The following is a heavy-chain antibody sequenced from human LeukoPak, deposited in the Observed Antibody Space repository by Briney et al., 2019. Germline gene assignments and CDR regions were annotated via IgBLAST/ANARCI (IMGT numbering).Heavy chain of an antibody. CDR3: AKDIRLADFWSGYYTGFDY. CDR1: GFTFDDYA. CDR2: ISWNSGSI. V-gene: IGHV3-9*01. D-gene: IGHD3-3*01. Sequence: GGSLRLSCAASGFTFDDYAMHWVRQAPGKGLEWVSGISWNSGSIGYADSVKGRFTISRDSAKNSLYLQMNSLRAEGTALYYCAKDIRLADFWSGYYTGFDYWGQGTLVTVSS. J-gene: IGHJ4*02.